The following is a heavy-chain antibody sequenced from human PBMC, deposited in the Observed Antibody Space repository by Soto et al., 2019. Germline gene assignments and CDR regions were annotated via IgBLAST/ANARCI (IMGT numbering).Heavy chain of an antibody. CDR1: GGSISGGGYS. J-gene: IGHJ1*01. CDR3: ARGQSSSSGYFQH. V-gene: IGHV4-30-2*01. D-gene: IGHD6-6*01. Sequence: QLQLQESGSGLVKPSQTLSLTCAVSGGSISGGGYSWSWIRQPPGKGLEWLGYIYHSGSTYNNPSLKGRVPISVDRSKNQFSLKLSSVTAADTAVYYCARGQSSSSGYFQHWGQGTLVTVSS. CDR2: IYHSGST.